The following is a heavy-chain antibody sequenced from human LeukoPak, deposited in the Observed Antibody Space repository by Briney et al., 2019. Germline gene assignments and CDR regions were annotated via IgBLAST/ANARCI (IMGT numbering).Heavy chain of an antibody. Sequence: GGSLRLSCAASGFTLSSYGMHWVRQAPGKGLEWVAVLWYVGSNKYYVDSVKGRFTISRDNSKNTLYLQMNSLRAEDTAGYYCAREGSRWAFDYWGQGTLVTVSS. J-gene: IGHJ4*02. CDR2: LWYVGSNK. V-gene: IGHV3-33*01. CDR1: GFTLSSYG. CDR3: AREGSRWAFDY. D-gene: IGHD6-13*01.